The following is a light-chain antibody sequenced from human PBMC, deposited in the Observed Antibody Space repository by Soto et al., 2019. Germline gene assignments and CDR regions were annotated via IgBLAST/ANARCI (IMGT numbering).Light chain of an antibody. Sequence: EIGFTQVPGTLCLSPGERAPPSCTASQSVSSTSFAWYQLRPGQAPRLLIYDTSARAGGIPARFSGSGSGTDFILTIDRLEPEDFAVYFCQQYDGSTWTFGQGTTGDIK. CDR1: QSVSSTS. V-gene: IGKV3-20*01. J-gene: IGKJ1*01. CDR3: QQYDGSTWT. CDR2: DTS.